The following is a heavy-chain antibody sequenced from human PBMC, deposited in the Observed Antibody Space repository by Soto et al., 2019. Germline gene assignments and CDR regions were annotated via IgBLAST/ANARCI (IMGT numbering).Heavy chain of an antibody. CDR3: ARGTLRRDGYNPY. J-gene: IGHJ4*02. D-gene: IGHD5-12*01. CDR1: GYTFTGYY. V-gene: IGHV1-2*02. CDR2: INPNSGGT. Sequence: ASVEVSCKASGYTFTGYYMHWVLQAPGQGLEWMGWINPNSGGTNYAQKFQGRVTMTRDTSISTAYMELSRLRSDDTAVYYCARGTLRRDGYNPYWGQGTLVTVSS.